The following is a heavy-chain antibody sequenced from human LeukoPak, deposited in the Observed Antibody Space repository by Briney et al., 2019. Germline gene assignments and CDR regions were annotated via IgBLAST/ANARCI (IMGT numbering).Heavy chain of an antibody. V-gene: IGHV4-59*13. D-gene: IGHD3-10*01. J-gene: IGHJ4*02. CDR1: GLSISANS. CDR3: ARGARSSDY. Sequence: PSETLSLACTVSGLSISANSWSWIRQPPGKGLEWIGYIYNSVTTNYNPSLTSRVTISVDASKNQLSLKLSSATAADTAVYYCARGARSSDYWGQGTLVTVSS. CDR2: IYNSVTT.